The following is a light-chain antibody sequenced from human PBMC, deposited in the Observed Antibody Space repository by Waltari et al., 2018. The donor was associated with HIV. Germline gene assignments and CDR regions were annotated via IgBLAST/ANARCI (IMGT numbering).Light chain of an antibody. CDR2: EIS. CDR1: QSVSRH. CDR3: QQRGTCPQVT. V-gene: IGKV3-11*01. Sequence: EIVLTQSPATLSVSPGERAILSCRASQSVSRHLAWYQQKSGQAPRLLIYEISPRAAGTPGRFNGSGSVTDFTLTITDVEPADVAVYYCQQRGTCPQVTFGGGTRVEI. J-gene: IGKJ4*01.